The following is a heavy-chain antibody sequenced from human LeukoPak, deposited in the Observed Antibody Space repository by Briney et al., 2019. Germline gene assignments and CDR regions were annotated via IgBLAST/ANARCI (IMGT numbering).Heavy chain of an antibody. CDR1: GFTFGNFW. J-gene: IGHJ4*02. CDR2: IHPEGDEK. Sequence: GGSLRLSCVASGFTFGNFWMSWVRHSPGRGLEWVANIHPEGDEKYHVESVMGRFTISRDNAESPLFLQMNGLRAEDTAVYYCARGDAFSGDHWGQGTLVTVSS. V-gene: IGHV3-7*04. CDR3: ARGDAFSGDH.